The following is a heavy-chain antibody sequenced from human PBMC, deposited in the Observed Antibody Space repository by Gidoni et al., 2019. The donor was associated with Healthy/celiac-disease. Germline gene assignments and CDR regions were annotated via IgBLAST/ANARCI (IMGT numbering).Heavy chain of an antibody. Sequence: QVQLVESGGGVVQPGRSLRLSCAASGFTFSSYGMHWVRQAPGKGLEWVAVISYDGSNKYYADSVKGRFTISRDKSKNTLYLQMNSLRAEDTAVYYCASLTYYDILTGYSTLDYWGQGTLVTVSS. D-gene: IGHD3-9*01. J-gene: IGHJ4*02. CDR2: ISYDGSNK. CDR1: GFTFSSYG. CDR3: ASLTYYDILTGYSTLDY. V-gene: IGHV3-30*03.